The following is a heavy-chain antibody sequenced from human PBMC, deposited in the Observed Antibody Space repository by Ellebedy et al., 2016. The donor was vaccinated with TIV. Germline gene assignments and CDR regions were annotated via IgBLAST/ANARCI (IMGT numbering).Heavy chain of an antibody. CDR3: AAAAGAGDDAFDI. D-gene: IGHD6-13*01. Sequence: GESLKISXAASGFTFSRYSMNWVRQAPGKGLEWVSYISSSSSTIYYADSVKGRFTISRDKAKNSLYLQMNSLRAEDTAVYYCAAAAGAGDDAFDIWGQGTMVTVYS. J-gene: IGHJ3*02. V-gene: IGHV3-48*01. CDR2: ISSSSSTI. CDR1: GFTFSRYS.